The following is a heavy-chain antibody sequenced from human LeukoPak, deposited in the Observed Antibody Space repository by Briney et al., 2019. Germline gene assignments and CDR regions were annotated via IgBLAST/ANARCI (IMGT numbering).Heavy chain of an antibody. D-gene: IGHD4-17*01. Sequence: GRSLRLSCAASGFTFSSYGMHWVRQAPGKGLEWVAVIWYDGSNKCYADPVKGRFTISRDNSKNTLYLQTNSLRAEDTAVYYCAGDYGEYYYGMDVWGQGTTVTVSS. CDR2: IWYDGSNK. V-gene: IGHV3-33*01. CDR3: AGDYGEYYYGMDV. J-gene: IGHJ6*02. CDR1: GFTFSSYG.